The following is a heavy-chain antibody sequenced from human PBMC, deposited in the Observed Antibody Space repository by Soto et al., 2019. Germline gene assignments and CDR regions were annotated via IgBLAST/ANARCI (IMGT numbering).Heavy chain of an antibody. Sequence: SETLSLTCTVSGGSISSGDYYWSWIRQPPGKGLEWIGYIYYSGRSTYYNPSLKSRVTISVDTSKNQFSLKLSSVTAADTAVYYCARDGSGSLGADWFDPWGQGTLVTVSS. D-gene: IGHD3-10*01. CDR2: IYYSGRST. V-gene: IGHV4-30-4*01. CDR3: ARDGSGSLGADWFDP. J-gene: IGHJ5*02. CDR1: GGSISSGDYY.